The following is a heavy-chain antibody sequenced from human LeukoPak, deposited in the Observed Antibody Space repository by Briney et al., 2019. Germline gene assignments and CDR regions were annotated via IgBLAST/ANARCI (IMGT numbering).Heavy chain of an antibody. Sequence: SETLSLTCTVSGGFISNSNFYWGWIRQPPGKGLDWIGNIYYTGRTYYNASLNSRVTMSVDASKNQFSLRLSSVTAADTAVYYCVRLYYYEGSRPPLWGQGTLVIVSS. CDR3: VRLYYYEGSRPPL. D-gene: IGHD3-22*01. J-gene: IGHJ4*02. V-gene: IGHV4-39*01. CDR1: GGFISNSNFY. CDR2: IYYTGRT.